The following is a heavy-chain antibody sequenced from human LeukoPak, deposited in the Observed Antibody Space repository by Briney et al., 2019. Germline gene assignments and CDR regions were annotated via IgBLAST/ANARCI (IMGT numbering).Heavy chain of an antibody. CDR2: ISTSGST. J-gene: IGHJ4*02. V-gene: IGHV4-4*07. CDR3: VRGGYYYGPSD. D-gene: IGHD3-10*01. Sequence: SETLSLTCTVSGGSINNYYWSWIRQPAGRGLEWIGRISTSGSTNYNPSLRSRVTMSVDTSTNQFSLKLSSVTAADTAVYYCVRGGYYYGPSDWGQGTLVTVSS. CDR1: GGSINNYY.